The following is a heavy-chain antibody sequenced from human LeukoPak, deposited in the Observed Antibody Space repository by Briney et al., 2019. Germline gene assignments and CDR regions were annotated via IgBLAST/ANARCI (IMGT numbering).Heavy chain of an antibody. V-gene: IGHV3-23*01. Sequence: GGFLRLSCAASGFTFSAYAMNWVRQAPGEGLEWLSAMTGISVSTYYADSVKGRFTISRDTSKNTLYLEMNSLRVEDTAIYYCAKDPGDGDYFFFYYMDFWGKGTTVTDSS. CDR3: AKDPGDGDYFFFYYMDF. CDR1: GFTFSAYA. D-gene: IGHD4-17*01. CDR2: MTGISVST. J-gene: IGHJ6*03.